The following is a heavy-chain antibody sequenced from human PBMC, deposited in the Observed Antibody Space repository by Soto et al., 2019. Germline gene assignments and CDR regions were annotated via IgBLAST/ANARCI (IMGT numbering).Heavy chain of an antibody. CDR2: INVDSGDT. J-gene: IGHJ4*02. D-gene: IGHD2-15*01. V-gene: IGHV1-2*02. CDR1: GYSFTAYC. Sequence: RASVKVSCKASGYSFTAYCMHWVRQAPGQGLEWMGWINVDSGDTNYAQKFQGRVTMTRDTSISAAYMELNRVTSDDTAGYYCARAYSPFRSFDYWGQGTLVTVSS. CDR3: ARAYSPFRSFDY.